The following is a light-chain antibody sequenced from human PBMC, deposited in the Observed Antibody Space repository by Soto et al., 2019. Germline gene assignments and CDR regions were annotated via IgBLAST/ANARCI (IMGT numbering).Light chain of an antibody. CDR2: AAS. CDR3: QQANSFPPPLT. V-gene: IGKV1-12*01. Sequence: DIQMTQSPSSVSASVGDRVTIACRASQGISIWLAWYQQKPGKAPKLLIYAASSLQGGVPSRFSGSGSGTDFTLTISSLQPEDFATYYCQQANSFPPPLTFGGGTKVEIK. J-gene: IGKJ4*01. CDR1: QGISIW.